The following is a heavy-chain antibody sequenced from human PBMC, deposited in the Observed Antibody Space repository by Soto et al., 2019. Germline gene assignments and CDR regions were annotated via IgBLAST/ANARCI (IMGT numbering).Heavy chain of an antibody. J-gene: IGHJ3*02. CDR1: GYAFNTYW. Sequence: PGESLKISCKGSGYAFNTYWIGWVRQMPGKGLEWMGVIYPDDSDTRYSPSFEGQVIMSVDKSLSTAYLQWRSLKASDTAIYYCAKHVTHRGGHSDAFDIWGHGTMVTVSS. CDR2: IYPDDSDT. D-gene: IGHD3-16*01. CDR3: AKHVTHRGGHSDAFDI. V-gene: IGHV5-51*01.